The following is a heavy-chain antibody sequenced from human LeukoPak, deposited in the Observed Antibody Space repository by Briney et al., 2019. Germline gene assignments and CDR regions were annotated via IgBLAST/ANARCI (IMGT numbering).Heavy chain of an antibody. J-gene: IGHJ6*04. CDR3: ARVPWVGKLDV. V-gene: IGHV4-61*02. CDR1: SGSISSGSYY. D-gene: IGHD1-26*01. CDR2: IYTSGST. Sequence: PSQTLSLTCTVSSGSISSGSYYWSWIRQPAGKGLEWIGRIYTSGSTNYNPSLKSRVTISVDTSKNQFSLKLSSVTAADTAVYYCARVPWVGKLDVWGKGTTVTVSS.